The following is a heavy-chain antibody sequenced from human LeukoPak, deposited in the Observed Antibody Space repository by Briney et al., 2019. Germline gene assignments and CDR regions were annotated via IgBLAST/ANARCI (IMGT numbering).Heavy chain of an antibody. Sequence: ASVKVPCKASEYTFTSYTMHWVRQAPGQRLEWMGWINAGNGNTKYSQKFQGRVTITRDTSASTAYMELSSLRSEDTAVYYCARFPGIAAAGGHWGQGTLVTVSS. CDR1: EYTFTSYT. CDR2: INAGNGNT. D-gene: IGHD6-13*01. J-gene: IGHJ4*02. V-gene: IGHV1-3*01. CDR3: ARFPGIAAAGGH.